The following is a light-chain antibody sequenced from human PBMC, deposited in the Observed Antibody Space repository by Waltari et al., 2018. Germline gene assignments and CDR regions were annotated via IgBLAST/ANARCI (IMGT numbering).Light chain of an antibody. V-gene: IGLV2-14*01. J-gene: IGLJ2*01. CDR2: DVS. CDR1: SSDVGGYNY. CDR3: SSYTSSGTPV. Sequence: QSALTQPASVSGSPGQSITISCTGTSSDVGGYNYVSWYQQHPGKAPKLRIYDVSNGPSGVSNGYSGSKSGNTASVTISGLQAEDEADYYCSSYTSSGTPVFGGGTELTVL.